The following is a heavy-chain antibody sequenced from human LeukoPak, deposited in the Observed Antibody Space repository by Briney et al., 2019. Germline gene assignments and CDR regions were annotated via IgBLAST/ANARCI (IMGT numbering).Heavy chain of an antibody. CDR1: GFTFGDYA. D-gene: IGHD3-10*01. Sequence: GGSLRLSCTASGFTFGDYAMSWVRQAPGKGLEWVGFIRGKAYGGTTEYAASVKGRFTISRDDSKSIAYLQMNSLKTEDTAVYYCTTYGSGSHDYWGQGTLVTVSS. J-gene: IGHJ4*02. CDR2: IRGKAYGGTT. V-gene: IGHV3-49*04. CDR3: TTYGSGSHDY.